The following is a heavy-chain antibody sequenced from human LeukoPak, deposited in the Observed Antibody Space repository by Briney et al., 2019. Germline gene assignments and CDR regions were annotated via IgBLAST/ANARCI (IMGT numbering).Heavy chain of an antibody. CDR2: IIPIFGTA. D-gene: IGHD1-26*01. CDR3: ARGGSGSYYFDY. Sequence: ASVMVSCKASGGTFSSYAISWVRQAPGQGLEWMGGIIPIFGTANYAQKFQGRVTITTDESTSTAYMELSSLRSEDTAVYYCARGGSGSYYFDYWGQGTLVTVSS. V-gene: IGHV1-69*05. CDR1: GGTFSSYA. J-gene: IGHJ4*02.